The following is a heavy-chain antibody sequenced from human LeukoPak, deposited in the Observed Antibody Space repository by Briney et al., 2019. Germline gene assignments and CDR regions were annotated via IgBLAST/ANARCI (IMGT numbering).Heavy chain of an antibody. D-gene: IGHD6-6*01. Sequence: PGGSLRLSCTPSGLTFSRYWMYWVRQAPGKGLVSVSRINTDGRSTGYADSVKGRFTISRDNAKNTVYLQMESLRPEDTSIYYCARGQTARDWGQGTQVTVSS. CDR3: ARGQTARD. CDR2: INTDGRST. CDR1: GLTFSRYW. V-gene: IGHV3-74*01. J-gene: IGHJ4*02.